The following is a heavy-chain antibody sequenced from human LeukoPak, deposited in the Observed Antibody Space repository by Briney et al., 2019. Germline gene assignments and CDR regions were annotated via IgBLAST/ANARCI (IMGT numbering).Heavy chain of an antibody. CDR2: VLEDGSYQ. D-gene: IGHD1-14*01. CDR1: GFTFSNYI. CDR3: ARVQGGGFRTADS. Sequence: PGGSLRLSCAASGFTFSNYIMHWVRQAPGKGLDWVAVVLEDGSYQYYADSVKGQFTISRDNSKNTLFLQMNSLRGEDTAMYYCARVQGGGFRTADSWGQGTLVTVSS. J-gene: IGHJ4*02. V-gene: IGHV3-30*04.